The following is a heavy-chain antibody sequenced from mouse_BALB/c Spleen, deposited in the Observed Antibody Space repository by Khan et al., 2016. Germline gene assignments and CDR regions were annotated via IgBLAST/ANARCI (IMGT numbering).Heavy chain of an antibody. D-gene: IGHD2-1*01. Sequence: EVELVESGEGLVKPGGSLKLSCAASGFTFSDYYMYWVRQTPEKRLEWVATISDGGAYTYYPDSVKGRFTISRDNAKNNLYLQMSSLKSEDTAMYYCARTYGNSWYFDVWGARTTVTVSS. J-gene: IGHJ1*01. CDR2: ISDGGAYT. V-gene: IGHV5-4*02. CDR3: ARTYGNSWYFDV. CDR1: GFTFSDYY.